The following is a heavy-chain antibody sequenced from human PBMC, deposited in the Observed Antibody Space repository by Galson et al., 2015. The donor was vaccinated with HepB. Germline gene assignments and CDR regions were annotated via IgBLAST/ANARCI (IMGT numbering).Heavy chain of an antibody. CDR1: GFTVSSNY. J-gene: IGHJ1*01. D-gene: IGHD3-22*01. CDR2: IYSGGST. V-gene: IGHV3-66*01. Sequence: SLRLSCAASGFTVSSNYMSWVRQAPGKGLEWVSVIYSGGSTYYADSVKGRFTISRDNSKNTLYLQMNSLRAEDTAVYYCARDGGYYYDSSGSEYFQHWGQGTLVTVSS. CDR3: ARDGGYYYDSSGSEYFQH.